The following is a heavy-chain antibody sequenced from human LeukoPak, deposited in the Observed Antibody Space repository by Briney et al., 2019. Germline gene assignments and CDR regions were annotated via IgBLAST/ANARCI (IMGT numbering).Heavy chain of an antibody. CDR1: GGSISSYY. Sequence: PSETLCLTCTVSGGSISSYYWSWIRQPPGKGLEWIGYIYYSGSTNYNPSLKSRVTISVDTSKNQFSLKLSSVTAADTAVYYCASYTDHLQHWGQGTLVTVSA. CDR3: ASYTDHLQH. D-gene: IGHD3-16*01. CDR2: IYYSGST. J-gene: IGHJ1*01. V-gene: IGHV4-59*08.